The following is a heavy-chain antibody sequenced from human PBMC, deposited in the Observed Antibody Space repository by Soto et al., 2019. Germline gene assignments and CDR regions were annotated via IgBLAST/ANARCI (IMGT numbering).Heavy chain of an antibody. CDR2: ISAYNGNT. J-gene: IGHJ2*01. Sequence: QVQLVQSGAEVKKPGASVKVSCKASGYTFTSYGISWVRQAPGQGLEWMGWISAYNGNTNYAQKLQGRVTMTTDTSRSTGYMELRSLRYYDTAVYYCARVSGYGSGSYYWYFALWGRVTLVTVSS. D-gene: IGHD3-10*01. CDR1: GYTFTSYG. V-gene: IGHV1-18*01. CDR3: ARVSGYGSGSYYWYFAL.